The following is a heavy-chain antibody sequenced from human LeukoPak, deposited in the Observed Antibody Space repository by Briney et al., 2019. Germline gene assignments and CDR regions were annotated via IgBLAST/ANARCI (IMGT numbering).Heavy chain of an antibody. D-gene: IGHD3-10*01. CDR2: ISSNGGXX. J-gene: IGHJ6*02. CDR3: ARRLLYGSGSYYNPPTWHYGMDV. Sequence: RXVRQAXXXXXXXXSAISSNGGXXYYANSVKGRFTISRDNSKNTLYLQMGSLRAEDMAMYYCARRLLYGSGSYYNPPTWHYGMDVWGQGTTVTVSS. V-gene: IGHV3-64*01.